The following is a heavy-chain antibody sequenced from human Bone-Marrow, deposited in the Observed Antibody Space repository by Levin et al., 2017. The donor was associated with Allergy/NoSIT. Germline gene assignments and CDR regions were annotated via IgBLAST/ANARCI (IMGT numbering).Heavy chain of an antibody. J-gene: IGHJ4*02. D-gene: IGHD6-19*01. CDR1: GYTFTSYG. CDR2: ISAYNGNT. CDR3: ARVGRHSSGWGRFFDY. V-gene: IGHV1-18*01. Sequence: ASVKVSCKASGYTFTSYGISWVRQAPGQGLEWMGWISAYNGNTNYAQRLQGRVTMTTDTSTSTAYMELRSLRSDDTAVYYCARVGRHSSGWGRFFDYWGQGTLVTVSS.